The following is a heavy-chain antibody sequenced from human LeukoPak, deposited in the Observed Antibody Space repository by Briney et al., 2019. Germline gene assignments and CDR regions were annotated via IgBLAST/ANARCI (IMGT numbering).Heavy chain of an antibody. Sequence: WASVTVSCKASGGTFSSYAISWVQQAPGQGLEWMGGIIPIFGTANYAQTFQGRVTITADESTSTAYMELSSLRSEDTAVYYCARDALSGSFFDYWGQGTLVTVSS. CDR2: IIPIFGTA. CDR3: ARDALSGSFFDY. D-gene: IGHD3-10*01. CDR1: GGTFSSYA. V-gene: IGHV1-69*13. J-gene: IGHJ4*02.